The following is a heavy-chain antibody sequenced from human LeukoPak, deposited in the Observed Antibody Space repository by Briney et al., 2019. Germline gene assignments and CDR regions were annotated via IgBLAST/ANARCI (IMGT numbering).Heavy chain of an antibody. CDR3: ARGGFLEWLLLGDY. J-gene: IGHJ4*02. D-gene: IGHD3-3*01. CDR1: GGSISSGSYY. Sequence: SETLSLTCTVSGGSISSGSYYWGWIRQPPGKGLEWIGIIYYSGSTYYNPSLKSRVTVSVDKSKNQVFLKLSSVTAADTAVYYCARGGFLEWLLLGDYWGQGTLVSVSS. V-gene: IGHV4-39*07. CDR2: IYYSGST.